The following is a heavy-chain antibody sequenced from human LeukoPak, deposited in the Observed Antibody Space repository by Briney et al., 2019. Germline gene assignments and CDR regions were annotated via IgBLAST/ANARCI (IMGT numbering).Heavy chain of an antibody. CDR2: IYYSGGT. D-gene: IGHD4-17*01. Sequence: SETLSLTCTVSGGSISSYYWSWIRHPPGKGLEWIRYIYYSGGTNYNPSHKSRVTISVDTSKNQFSLKLSSVTAADTAVYYCARAGTTGGAFDIWGQGTMVTVSS. J-gene: IGHJ3*02. CDR3: ARAGTTGGAFDI. V-gene: IGHV4-59*01. CDR1: GGSISSYY.